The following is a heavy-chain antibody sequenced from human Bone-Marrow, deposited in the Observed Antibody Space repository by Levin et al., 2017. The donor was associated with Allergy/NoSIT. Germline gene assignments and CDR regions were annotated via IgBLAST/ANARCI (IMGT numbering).Heavy chain of an antibody. V-gene: IGHV3-30-3*01. D-gene: IGHD3-3*01. CDR3: ARGSYYDLWSGYYKGLDY. J-gene: IGHJ4*02. CDR2: IAYDGSNK. CDR1: GITFSNYA. Sequence: GESLKISCTASGITFSNYAVHWVRQAPGKGLEWVAVIAYDGSNKYYAASVKGRFTFSRDDSKNTLYLYMNSLGPDDTAVYYCARGSYYDLWSGYYKGLDYWGQGTLVTVSS.